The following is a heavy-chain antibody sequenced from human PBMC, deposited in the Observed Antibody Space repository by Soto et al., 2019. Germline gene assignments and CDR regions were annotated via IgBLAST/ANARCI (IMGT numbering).Heavy chain of an antibody. CDR3: ARDKRDLRFLEWSYYFDY. CDR2: ISYDGSNK. J-gene: IGHJ4*02. V-gene: IGHV3-30-3*01. D-gene: IGHD3-3*01. Sequence: GSLRLSCAPSGFTFSNYAMHWVRQAPGKGLEWVAVISYDGSNKYYADSVKGRFTISRDNSKNTLYLQMNSLRAEDTAVYYCARDKRDLRFLEWSYYFDYWGQGT. CDR1: GFTFSNYA.